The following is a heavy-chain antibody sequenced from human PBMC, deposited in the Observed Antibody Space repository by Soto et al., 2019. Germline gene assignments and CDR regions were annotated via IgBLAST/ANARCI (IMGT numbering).Heavy chain of an antibody. D-gene: IGHD3-10*01. CDR1: GFMFSGSE. CDR2: ISSSSSTI. Sequence: PGGSLRLSCAGSGFMFSGSEIQWGRRASGKGLEWVSYISSSSSTIYYADSVKGRFTISRDNAKNSLYLQMNSLRAEDTAVYYCASLGYYYGSGIGAFDIWGQGTMVTVSS. CDR3: ASLGYYYGSGIGAFDI. J-gene: IGHJ3*02. V-gene: IGHV3-48*01.